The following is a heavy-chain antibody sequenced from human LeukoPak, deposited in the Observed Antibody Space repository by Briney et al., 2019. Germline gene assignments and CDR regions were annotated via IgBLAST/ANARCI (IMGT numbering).Heavy chain of an antibody. CDR2: ISAYNGNT. CDR1: GYTFTGYY. D-gene: IGHD6-25*01. CDR3: ARDHSSSGQLFAY. V-gene: IGHV1-18*04. Sequence: ASVKVSCKPSGYTFTGYYIQCVRQAPGQGLEWMGWISAYNGNTNYLQKLLGRITMTTDTSTNTAYMELRSLTSDDTAVYYCARDHSSSGQLFAYWGQGTLVTVSS. J-gene: IGHJ4*02.